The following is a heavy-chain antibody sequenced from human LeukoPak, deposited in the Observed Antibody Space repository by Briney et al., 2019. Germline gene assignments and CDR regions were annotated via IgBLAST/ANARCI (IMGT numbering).Heavy chain of an antibody. V-gene: IGHV3-23*01. D-gene: IGHD6-13*01. Sequence: GGSLRLSCAASGFTVSSNYMSWVRQAPGKGLEWVSAISGSGGSTYYADSVKGRFTISRDNSKNTLYLQMNSLRAEDTAVYYCAKLGGYSSSWYTFDYWGQGTLVTVSS. CDR1: GFTVSSNY. CDR2: ISGSGGST. J-gene: IGHJ4*02. CDR3: AKLGGYSSSWYTFDY.